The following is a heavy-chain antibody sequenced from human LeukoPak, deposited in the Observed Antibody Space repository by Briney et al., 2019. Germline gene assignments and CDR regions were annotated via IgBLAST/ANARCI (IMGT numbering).Heavy chain of an antibody. CDR2: ISSSGSTI. D-gene: IGHD3-10*02. J-gene: IGHJ6*04. CDR3: VELGITMIGGV. Sequence: SGGSLRLSCAASGCTFSSYEMNWVRQAPGKGLEWVSYISSSGSTIYYADSVKGRFTISRDNAKNSLYLQMNSLRAEDTAVYYCVELGITMIGGVWGKGNTVTISS. V-gene: IGHV3-48*03. CDR1: GCTFSSYE.